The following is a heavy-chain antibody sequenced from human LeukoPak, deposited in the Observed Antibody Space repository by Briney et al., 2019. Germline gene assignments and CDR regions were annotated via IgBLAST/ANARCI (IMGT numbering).Heavy chain of an antibody. D-gene: IGHD2-21*02. CDR3: ARVGDCGGDCSHFDY. V-gene: IGHV4-59*01. Sequence: SETLSLTCTVSGGSISSYYWSWIRQPPGKGLEWIGYIYYSGSTNYNPPLKSRVTISVDTSKNQFSLKLSSVTAADTAVYYCARVGDCGGDCSHFDYWGQGTLVTVSS. CDR2: IYYSGST. J-gene: IGHJ4*02. CDR1: GGSISSYY.